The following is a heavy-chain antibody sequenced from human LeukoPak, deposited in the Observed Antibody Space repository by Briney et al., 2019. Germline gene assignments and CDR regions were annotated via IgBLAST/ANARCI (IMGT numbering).Heavy chain of an antibody. CDR1: GFTFSSYA. CDR3: TTGWYSGNYFDY. V-gene: IGHV3-15*01. Sequence: SGGSLRLSCAASGFTFSSYAMSWVRQAPGKGLEWIGRIKSKSAGGTTDYAAPVKGRFTISRDDSTNTLYVQMNSLKAEDTAVYYCTTGWYSGNYFDYWGQGTLVTVSS. CDR2: IKSKSAGGTT. J-gene: IGHJ4*02. D-gene: IGHD1-26*01.